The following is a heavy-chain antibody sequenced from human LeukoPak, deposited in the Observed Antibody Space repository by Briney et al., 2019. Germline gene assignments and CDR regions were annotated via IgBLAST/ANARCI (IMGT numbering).Heavy chain of an antibody. CDR3: ASSSTSKYYYYYGMDV. Sequence: SETLSLTCAVSGDSISSDGYSWSWIRQPPGKGLEWIGYIYHSGSTYYNPSLKSRVTISVDRSKNQFSLKLSSVTAADTAVYYCASSSTSKYYYYYGMDVWGQGTTVTVSS. CDR1: GDSISSDGYS. CDR2: IYHSGST. D-gene: IGHD2-2*01. J-gene: IGHJ6*02. V-gene: IGHV4-30-2*01.